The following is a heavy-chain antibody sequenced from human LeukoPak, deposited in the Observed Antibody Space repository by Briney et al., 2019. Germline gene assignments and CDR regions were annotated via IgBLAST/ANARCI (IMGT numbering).Heavy chain of an antibody. CDR3: AKDSGRWLQYVTYDY. Sequence: GGSLRLSCAASGFTISNNYIRWLRQAPGKGLEWVSHIYSGGFTQFAGSVRGRFTMSRDSSKNTLYLQMNRLRAEDTAVYYCAKDSGRWLQYVTYDYWGQGTLVTVSS. V-gene: IGHV3-66*01. J-gene: IGHJ4*02. CDR1: GFTISNNY. D-gene: IGHD5-24*01. CDR2: IYSGGFT.